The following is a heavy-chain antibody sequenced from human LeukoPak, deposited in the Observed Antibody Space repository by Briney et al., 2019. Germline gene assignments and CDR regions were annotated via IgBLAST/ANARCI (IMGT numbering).Heavy chain of an antibody. D-gene: IGHD3-10*01. J-gene: IGHJ2*01. CDR2: IYFSGST. CDR1: GGSISSSSYY. V-gene: IGHV4-39*01. CDR3: ARPVGRRAYWYFDL. Sequence: SETLSLTCTVSGGSISSSSYYWGWIRQPPGKGLEWIGSIYFSGSTYYNPSLKSRVTISVDTSKNQFSLKLSSVTAADTAVYYCARPVGRRAYWYFDLWGRGTLVTVSS.